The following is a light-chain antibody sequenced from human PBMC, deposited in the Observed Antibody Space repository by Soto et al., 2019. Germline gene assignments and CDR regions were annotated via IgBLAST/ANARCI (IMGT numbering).Light chain of an antibody. CDR1: QSISSY. V-gene: IGKV1-39*01. Sequence: DIQMTQSPSSLSASVGDRVTITCRASQSISSYLNWYQQKPGKAPKLLMYAASSLQSGVPSRFSGSGSGTEFTLTISSVQPEDFAIYYCQQSYNTPLTFGGGTKVDIK. J-gene: IGKJ4*01. CDR3: QQSYNTPLT. CDR2: AAS.